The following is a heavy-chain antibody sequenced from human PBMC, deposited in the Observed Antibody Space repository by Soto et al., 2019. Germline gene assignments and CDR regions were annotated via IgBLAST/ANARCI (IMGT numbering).Heavy chain of an antibody. CDR3: AKDESNNWYSGHFRH. CDR1: GFTFDDYA. CDR2: INSNSGSI. V-gene: IGHV3-9*01. Sequence: PLRLSCPASGFTFDDYAMHWVRQVPGKGREWVSVINSNSGSIGYGDSVKGRFAISRDNAKNSLHLQMNSLSAEDTAFYYCAKDESNNWYSGHFRHWGQGTLVTVSS. D-gene: IGHD6-13*01. J-gene: IGHJ1*01.